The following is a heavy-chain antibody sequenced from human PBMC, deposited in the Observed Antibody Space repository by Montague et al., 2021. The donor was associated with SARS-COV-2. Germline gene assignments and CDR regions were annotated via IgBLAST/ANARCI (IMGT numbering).Heavy chain of an antibody. J-gene: IGHJ4*02. CDR1: GGSFSGYY. CDR2: INHSGST. CDR3: ARAHSGSWAHLDN. V-gene: IGHV4-34*01. Sequence: SETLSLTCAVYGGSFSGYYWSWIRQPPGKGLEWIGEINHSGSTNYNPSLKSRVTISVDTSKSQFSLKLSSVTAADTAVYYCARAHSGSWAHLDNWGQGSLVTVSS. D-gene: IGHD5-12*01.